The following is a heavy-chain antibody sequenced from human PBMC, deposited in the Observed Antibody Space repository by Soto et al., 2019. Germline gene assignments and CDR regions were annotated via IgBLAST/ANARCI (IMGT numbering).Heavy chain of an antibody. CDR3: ARGYYDFWSGYYTDYYYGMDV. V-gene: IGHV4-59*01. CDR1: GGSISSYY. D-gene: IGHD3-3*01. J-gene: IGHJ6*02. CDR2: IYYSGST. Sequence: LSETLSLTCTFSGGSISSYYWSWIRQPPGKGLEWIGYIYYSGSTNYNPSLKSRVTISVDTSKNQFSLKLSSVTAADTAVYYCARGYYDFWSGYYTDYYYGMDVWGQGTTVTVSS.